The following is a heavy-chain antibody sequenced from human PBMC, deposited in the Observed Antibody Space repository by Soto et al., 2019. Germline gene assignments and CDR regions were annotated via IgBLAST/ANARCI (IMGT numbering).Heavy chain of an antibody. CDR3: AREGNLGRWLQPLDF. CDR2: IHYNGNT. V-gene: IGHV4-59*01. D-gene: IGHD5-12*01. CDR1: GGSISAYS. Sequence: SETLSLTCTVSGGSISAYSWSWVRQPPGKGLEWIGNIHYNGNTKYDPSLKSRVSMSVDTSKNQFSLRLISVTAADTAKYFCAREGNLGRWLQPLDFWGQGTLVTVSS. J-gene: IGHJ4*02.